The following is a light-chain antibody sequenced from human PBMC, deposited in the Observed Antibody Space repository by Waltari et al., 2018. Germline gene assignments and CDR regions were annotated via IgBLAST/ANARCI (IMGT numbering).Light chain of an antibody. CDR1: GSNIGAGYD. V-gene: IGLV1-40*01. CDR2: GSP. J-gene: IGLJ3*02. Sequence: QSVLTQPPSVSGAPGQKVTISCTGSGSNIGAGYDVHWYQQLPRAAPKLLIYGSPSRPLGGPDRFFGSTSGTSASLAITGLQAEDEGDYYCQSYDTSLSVVFGGGTKLTVL. CDR3: QSYDTSLSVV.